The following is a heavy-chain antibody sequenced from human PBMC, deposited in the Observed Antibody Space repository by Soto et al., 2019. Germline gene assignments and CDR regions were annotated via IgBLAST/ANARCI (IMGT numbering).Heavy chain of an antibody. CDR1: GGSINNHY. J-gene: IGHJ4*02. CDR3: ARHDSGWSFDY. D-gene: IGHD6-19*01. V-gene: IGHV4-59*11. CDR2: IYYTGST. Sequence: SETLSLTCTVSGGSINNHYWSWIRQPPEKGLEWIGYIYYTGSTNYNPSLKSRVTMSVDTSKNQFSLNLTSLTAADTAVYYCARHDSGWSFDYWGQGTLVTVSS.